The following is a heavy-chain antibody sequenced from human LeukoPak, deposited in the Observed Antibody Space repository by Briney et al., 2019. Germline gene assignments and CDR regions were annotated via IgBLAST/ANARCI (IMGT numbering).Heavy chain of an antibody. Sequence: SVKVSCKASGGTFSSYAISWVRQAPGQGLEWMGGIIPIFGTANYAQKFQGRVTITADESTSTAYMELSSLRSEDTAVYYCARDLEDYGSSLSNWFGPWGQGTLVTVSS. V-gene: IGHV1-69*13. J-gene: IGHJ5*02. CDR3: ARDLEDYGSSLSNWFGP. D-gene: IGHD6-13*01. CDR1: GGTFSSYA. CDR2: IIPIFGTA.